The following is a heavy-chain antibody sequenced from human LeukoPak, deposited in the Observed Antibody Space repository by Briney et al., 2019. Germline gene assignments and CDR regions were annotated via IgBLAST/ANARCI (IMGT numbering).Heavy chain of an antibody. J-gene: IGHJ4*02. Sequence: GGSLRLSCEGSRFPFGHYAMHWVRQAPGKGLEWVANINQDESHKYYVDSVKGRFTISRDNAKNSLYLQMSSLRAEDTAVYYCASFIAAAGNLGFDYWGQGTLVTVSS. CDR2: INQDESHK. CDR1: RFPFGHYA. V-gene: IGHV3-7*01. CDR3: ASFIAAAGNLGFDY. D-gene: IGHD6-13*01.